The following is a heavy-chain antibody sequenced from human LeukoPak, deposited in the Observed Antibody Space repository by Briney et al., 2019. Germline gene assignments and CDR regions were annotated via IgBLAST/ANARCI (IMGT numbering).Heavy chain of an antibody. V-gene: IGHV3-11*03. CDR1: GFTFSDYY. Sequence: PGGSLRLSCAASGFTFSDYYMSWIRQAPGKGLEWVSSISSSGTYTNYADSVKGRFTISRDNAKNSLYLQMNSLRANDTAVYYCAISSGWYKDWGQGTLVTVSS. CDR2: ISSSGTYT. CDR3: AISSGWYKD. J-gene: IGHJ4*02. D-gene: IGHD6-13*01.